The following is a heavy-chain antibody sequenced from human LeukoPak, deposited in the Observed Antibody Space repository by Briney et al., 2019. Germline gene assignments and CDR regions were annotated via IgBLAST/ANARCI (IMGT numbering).Heavy chain of an antibody. CDR1: GYTFTGYY. CDR2: INPNSGGT. V-gene: IGHV1-2*02. Sequence: ASVKVSCKASGYTFTGYYIHWVRRAPGQGLEWMGWINPNSGGTNYAQKFQGRVTMTRDTSISTAYMELSRLRSDDTAVYYCARALGDYQLLDYWGQGTLVTVSS. J-gene: IGHJ4*02. D-gene: IGHD2-2*01. CDR3: ARALGDYQLLDY.